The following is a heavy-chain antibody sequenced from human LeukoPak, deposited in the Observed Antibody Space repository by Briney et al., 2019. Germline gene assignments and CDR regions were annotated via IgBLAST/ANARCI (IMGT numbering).Heavy chain of an antibody. J-gene: IGHJ4*02. D-gene: IGHD6-19*01. V-gene: IGHV1-2*06. CDR1: GYTFTGYY. CDR2: INPNSGGT. CDR3: ARVPGGSSGWYHFDY. Sequence: ASVKVSCKASGYTFTGYYMHWVRQAPGQGLEWMGRINPNSGGTNYVQKFQGRVTMTRDTSISTAYMELSRLRSDDTAVYYCARVPGGSSGWYHFDYWGQGTLVTVSS.